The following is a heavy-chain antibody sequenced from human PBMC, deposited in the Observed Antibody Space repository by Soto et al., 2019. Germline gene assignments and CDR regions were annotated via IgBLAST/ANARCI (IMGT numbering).Heavy chain of an antibody. D-gene: IGHD2-15*01. V-gene: IGHV4-30-2*01. J-gene: IGHJ4*02. CDR3: ARSALGYCSGGSCYSFDH. Sequence: LSLTCAVSGGSISSGGYSWSWIRQPPGKGLEWIGYIYHSGSTYYNPSLKSRVTISVDRSKNQFSLKLSSVTAADTAVYYCARSALGYCSGGSCYSFDHWGQGTLVTVSS. CDR1: GGSISSGGYS. CDR2: IYHSGST.